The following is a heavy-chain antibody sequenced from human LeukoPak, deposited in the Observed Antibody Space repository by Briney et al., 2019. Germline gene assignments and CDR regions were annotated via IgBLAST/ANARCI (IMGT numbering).Heavy chain of an antibody. CDR2: IYYSGST. CDR1: GGSISSSSYY. J-gene: IGHJ3*02. D-gene: IGHD6-19*01. V-gene: IGHV4-39*01. Sequence: SETLSLTCTVSGGSISSSSYYWGWIRQPPGKGLEWIGSIYYSGSTYYNPSLKSRVTISVDTSKNQFFLKLSSVTAADTAVYYCQAGYSSGWADAFDIWGQGTMVTVSS. CDR3: QAGYSSGWADAFDI.